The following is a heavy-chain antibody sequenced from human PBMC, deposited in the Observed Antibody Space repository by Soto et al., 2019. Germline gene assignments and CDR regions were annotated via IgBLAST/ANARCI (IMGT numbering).Heavy chain of an antibody. CDR2: INGDGGTT. D-gene: IGHD3-10*01. CDR1: GFTFSSYW. V-gene: IGHV3-74*01. J-gene: IGHJ4*02. CDR3: VRDLYGPGY. Sequence: GGSLSLSCAASGFTFSSYWMHWVRQAPGKGLVWVSRINGDGGTTHYADSVKGRFTISRDNAKNVLYLQMNSLRAEDAAVYYCVRDLYGPGYWGQGTVVTVSS.